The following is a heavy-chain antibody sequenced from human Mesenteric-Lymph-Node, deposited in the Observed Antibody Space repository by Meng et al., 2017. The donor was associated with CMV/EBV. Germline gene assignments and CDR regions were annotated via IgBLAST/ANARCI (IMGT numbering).Heavy chain of an antibody. J-gene: IGHJ4*02. Sequence: ASVKVSCKGSGYTFTSYGIGWVRQAPGQGLEWMGWISAYNGNTNYAQKLQGRVTMTTDTSTSTAYMELRSLRSDDTAVYYCARTPYSSSWYDHDYWGQGTLVTVSS. CDR2: ISAYNGNT. CDR1: GYTFTSYG. V-gene: IGHV1-18*01. D-gene: IGHD6-13*01. CDR3: ARTPYSSSWYDHDY.